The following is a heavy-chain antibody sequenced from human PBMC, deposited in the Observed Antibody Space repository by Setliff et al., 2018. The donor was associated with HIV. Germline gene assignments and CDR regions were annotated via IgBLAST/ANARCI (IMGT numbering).Heavy chain of an antibody. J-gene: IGHJ3*02. D-gene: IGHD2-8*01. CDR3: ATKVHCTNGVCLDAFDT. Sequence: WASVKVSCKASGYTFTAYYIHWVRQAPGQGLEWMGRIIPNSGGTNYAQKFQDGVTMTRDTSISTAYMELSRLRSDDTAVYYYATKVHCTNGVCLDAFDTWGQGTMVTVSS. V-gene: IGHV1-2*06. CDR2: IIPNSGGT. CDR1: GYTFTAYY.